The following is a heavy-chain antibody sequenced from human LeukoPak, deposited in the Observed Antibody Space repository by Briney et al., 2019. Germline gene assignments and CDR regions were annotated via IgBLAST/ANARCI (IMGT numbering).Heavy chain of an antibody. CDR1: GGTFSSYA. CDR3: ARKAAAGTWFDY. J-gene: IGHJ4*02. V-gene: IGHV1-69*05. Sequence: ASVKVSCKASGGTFSSYAISWVRQAPGQGLEWMGGIIPTFGTANYAQKFQGRVTITTDESTSTAYMELSSLRSEDTAVYYCARKAAAGTWFDYWGQGTLVTVSS. D-gene: IGHD6-13*01. CDR2: IIPTFGTA.